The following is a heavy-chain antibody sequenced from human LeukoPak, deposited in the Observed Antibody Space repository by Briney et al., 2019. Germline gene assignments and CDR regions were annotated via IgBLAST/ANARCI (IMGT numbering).Heavy chain of an antibody. CDR2: ISAYNGNT. CDR3: ARPYYDSSAPPYDY. D-gene: IGHD3-22*01. V-gene: IGHV1-18*01. J-gene: IGHJ4*02. CDR1: GYTFTSYG. Sequence: ASVKVSXKASGYTFTSYGISWVRQAPGQGLEWMGWISAYNGNTNYAQKLQGRVTMTTDTSTSTAYMELRSLRSDDTAVYYCARPYYDSSAPPYDYWGQGTLVTVSS.